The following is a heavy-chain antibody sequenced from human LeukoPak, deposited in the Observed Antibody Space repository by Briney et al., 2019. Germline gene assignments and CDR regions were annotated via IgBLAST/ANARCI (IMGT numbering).Heavy chain of an antibody. J-gene: IGHJ4*02. V-gene: IGHV3-33*01. D-gene: IGHD6-19*01. CDR3: ARRYSSGWYYFDY. Sequence: GRSLRLSCAASGFTFSSYAMHWVRQAPGKGLEWVAVIWYDGSNKYYADSVEGRFTISRDNSKNTLYLQMNSLRAEDTAVYYCARRYSSGWYYFDYWGQGTLVTVSS. CDR1: GFTFSSYA. CDR2: IWYDGSNK.